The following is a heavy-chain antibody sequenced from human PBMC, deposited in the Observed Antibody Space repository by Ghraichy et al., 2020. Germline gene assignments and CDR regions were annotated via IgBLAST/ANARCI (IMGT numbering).Heavy chain of an antibody. CDR1: GGSFSGHY. D-gene: IGHD3-10*01. CDR3: ARRDYYGAGGGY. Sequence: SETLSLTCAVYGGSFSGHYWSWIRQPPGKGLEWIGEINHSGSTNYNPSLKSRVTMSVDTSKNQFSLKPSSVTAADTAVYYCARRDYYGAGGGYWGQGTLVTVSS. V-gene: IGHV4-34*01. CDR2: INHSGST. J-gene: IGHJ4*02.